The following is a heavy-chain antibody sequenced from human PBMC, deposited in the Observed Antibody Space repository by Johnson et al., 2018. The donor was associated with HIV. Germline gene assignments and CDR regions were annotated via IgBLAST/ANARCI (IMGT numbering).Heavy chain of an antibody. D-gene: IGHD3-16*01. CDR3: ASLIWGGGLDI. Sequence: VQLVESGGGLVQPGGSLRLSCAASGFTFRSYAMGWVRQAPGEGLEWVSVVSVTGDSTYYADSVKGRLTISRDNSKNTLYVQMNSLRAEDTAIYHCASLIWGGGLDIWCQGTRVTGSS. V-gene: IGHV3-23*04. CDR1: GFTFRSYA. J-gene: IGHJ3*02. CDR2: VSVTGDST.